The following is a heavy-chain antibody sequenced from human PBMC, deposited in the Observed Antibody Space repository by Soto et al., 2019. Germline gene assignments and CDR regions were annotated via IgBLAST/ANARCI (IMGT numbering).Heavy chain of an antibody. D-gene: IGHD2-8*01. Sequence: PGGSLRLSCAAAGFTFSSYAMHWVRQAPGKGLEWVAARSYDGSNKYYADSVKGRFTISRDNSKNTLYLQMHSLRAEDTAVYYCASPPVSAHPPGYYYYYGMDVWGQGTTVNVSS. CDR2: RSYDGSNK. CDR1: GFTFSSYA. V-gene: IGHV3-30-3*01. J-gene: IGHJ6*02. CDR3: ASPPVSAHPPGYYYYYGMDV.